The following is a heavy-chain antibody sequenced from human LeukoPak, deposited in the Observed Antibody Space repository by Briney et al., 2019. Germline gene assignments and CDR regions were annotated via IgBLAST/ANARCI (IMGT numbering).Heavy chain of an antibody. J-gene: IGHJ4*02. CDR2: ISYDGSNK. Sequence: GGSLRLSCAASGFTFSSYGMHWVRQAPGKGLEWVAVISYDGSNKYYADSVKGRFTISRDNSKNTLYLQMNSLRAEDTAVYYCAKDRTGYYARFDYWGQGTLVTVSS. D-gene: IGHD3-9*01. V-gene: IGHV3-30*18. CDR1: GFTFSSYG. CDR3: AKDRTGYYARFDY.